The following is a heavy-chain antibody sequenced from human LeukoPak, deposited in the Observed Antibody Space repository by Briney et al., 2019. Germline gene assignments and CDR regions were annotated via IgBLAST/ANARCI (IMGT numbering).Heavy chain of an antibody. V-gene: IGHV3-48*03. CDR2: ISSSGSTM. CDR1: GFTFSSYE. CDR3: AREGEQLAFFDY. Sequence: RPGGSLRLSCAASGFTFSSYEMNWVRQAPGKGLEWVSYISSSGSTMYYADSVKGRFTISRDNAKNSLYLQMNSLRAEDTAVYYCAREGEQLAFFDYWGQGTLVTVSS. D-gene: IGHD6-13*01. J-gene: IGHJ4*02.